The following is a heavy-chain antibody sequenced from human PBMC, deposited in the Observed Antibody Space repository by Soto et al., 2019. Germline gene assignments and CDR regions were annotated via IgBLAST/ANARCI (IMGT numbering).Heavy chain of an antibody. CDR2: ISGTVNSP. Sequence: PGGSLRLSCAASGFTFSSYALSWVRQAPGKGLEWVSSISGTVNSPYYADSVMGRFTISRDNGKKTLYLQMNSLRAEDTAVYYCAKESYYDTSGYFPFDSWGQGTTVT. CDR1: GFTFSSYA. CDR3: AKESYYDTSGYFPFDS. V-gene: IGHV3-23*01. J-gene: IGHJ4*02. D-gene: IGHD3-22*01.